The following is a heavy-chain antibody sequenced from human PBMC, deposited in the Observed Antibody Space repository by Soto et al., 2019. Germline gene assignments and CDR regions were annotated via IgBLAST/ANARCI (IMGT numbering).Heavy chain of an antibody. CDR3: ARDSVVVVVSATHSFDM. V-gene: IGHV1-18*04. D-gene: IGHD2-15*01. J-gene: IGHJ3*02. Sequence: ASVKFSCKASGYTFHNHGISWVRQAPGQGLEWLGWISGLDGKTKYAQRLQGRVTITRDTSTNTAYLELRSLRSDDTAVYYCARDSVVVVVSATHSFDMWGQGTMVT. CDR1: GYTFHNHG. CDR2: ISGLDGKT.